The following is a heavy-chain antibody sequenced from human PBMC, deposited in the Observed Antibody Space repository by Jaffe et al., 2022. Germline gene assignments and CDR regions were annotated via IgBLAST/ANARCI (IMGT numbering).Heavy chain of an antibody. CDR2: FYYSGSP. J-gene: IGHJ3*02. Sequence: QVRLQESGPGLVKPSETLSLTCAVSGYSISNGYHWGWIRQFPGKGLEWIGTFYYSGSPSYNPSLKSRVTISFDTSKNDFSLKLTSVTAADTAMYFCARVPVISMGRWAFDIWGQGTMVTVSS. CDR1: GYSISNGYH. V-gene: IGHV4-38-2*01. CDR3: ARVPVISMGRWAFDI. D-gene: IGHD3-10*01.